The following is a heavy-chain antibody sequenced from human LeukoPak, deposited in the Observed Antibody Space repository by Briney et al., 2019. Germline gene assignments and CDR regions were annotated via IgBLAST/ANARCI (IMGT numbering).Heavy chain of an antibody. CDR3: ARESYASSYLFDY. CDR1: GGSISNYY. CDR2: IYTTGTT. Sequence: PSETLSLTCTVSGGSISNYYWIWIGQPAGKGLEWMGGIYTTGTTNYNPSLKSQVTMSVDTSKNQSSLKVTSVTAADTATYYCARESYASSYLFDYWGQGTLVTVSS. J-gene: IGHJ4*02. D-gene: IGHD6-6*01. V-gene: IGHV4-4*07.